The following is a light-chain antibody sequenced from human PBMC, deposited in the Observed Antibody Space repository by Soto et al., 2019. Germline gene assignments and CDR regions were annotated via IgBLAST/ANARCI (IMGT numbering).Light chain of an antibody. CDR2: KAS. Sequence: DIQMTQSPSTLSGSVGDRVTITCRASQTISSWLAWYQQKPGKAPKLLIYKASTLKSGVPSRFSGSGSGTEFTLTISSLQPEDFATYYCQKYNSFWTFGQGTKVDIK. J-gene: IGKJ1*01. CDR3: QKYNSFWT. V-gene: IGKV1-5*03. CDR1: QTISSW.